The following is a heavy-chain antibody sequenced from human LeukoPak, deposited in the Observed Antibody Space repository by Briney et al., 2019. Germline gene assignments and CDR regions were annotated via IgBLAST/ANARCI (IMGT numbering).Heavy chain of an antibody. J-gene: IGHJ4*02. D-gene: IGHD3-22*01. CDR2: VSSSSSYI. Sequence: GGSLRLSCAASGFTFSSYSMNWVRQAPGKGLEWVSSVSSSSSYIYYADSVEGRFTISRDNAKNSLYLQMNSLRAEDTAVYYCAKNYYDSSGLFDYWGQGTLVTVSS. V-gene: IGHV3-21*01. CDR3: AKNYYDSSGLFDY. CDR1: GFTFSSYS.